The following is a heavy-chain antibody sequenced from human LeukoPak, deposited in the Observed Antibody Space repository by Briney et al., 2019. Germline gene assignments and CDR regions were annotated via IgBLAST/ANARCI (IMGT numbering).Heavy chain of an antibody. CDR2: VNTKSGNT. CDR3: ARVDGSPDY. CDR1: GYTFTSYG. D-gene: IGHD2-15*01. V-gene: IGHV1-8*03. J-gene: IGHJ4*02. Sequence: ASVKVSCKASGYTFTSYGISWVRQATGQGLEWLGWVNTKSGNTGSAQNFQGRVTITRDTSINTAYMELSSLRSEDTAIYYCARVDGSPDYWGQGTLVTVSS.